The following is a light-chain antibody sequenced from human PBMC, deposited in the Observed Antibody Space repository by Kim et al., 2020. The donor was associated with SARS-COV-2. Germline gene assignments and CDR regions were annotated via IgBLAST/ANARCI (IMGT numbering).Light chain of an antibody. CDR2: QDI. Sequence: SSELTQPPSVSVSPGQTAIITCSGDGLGDRYAFWFQQKPGHSPVLVIYQDIKRTSGIPERFSGSNSGNTATLTISGTQAMDEAEYYCQTWDGGTAVVFGGGTQLTVL. V-gene: IGLV3-1*01. CDR1: GLGDRY. J-gene: IGLJ3*02. CDR3: QTWDGGTAVV.